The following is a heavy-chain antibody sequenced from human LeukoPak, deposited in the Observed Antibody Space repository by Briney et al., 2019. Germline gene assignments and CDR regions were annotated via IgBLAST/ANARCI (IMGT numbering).Heavy chain of an antibody. V-gene: IGHV4-4*02. Sequence: SETLSLTCAVSGGSISSSSWWSWVRQPPGKGREWIGEVFHDGSPNYNPSFRGRVTILVDKSKNQFSLNLGSLTAADTAMYYCARDPNIVSAVTLRAFDIWGQGTMVSVSS. CDR3: ARDPNIVSAVTLRAFDI. D-gene: IGHD5/OR15-5a*01. J-gene: IGHJ3*02. CDR1: GGSISSSSW. CDR2: VFHDGSP.